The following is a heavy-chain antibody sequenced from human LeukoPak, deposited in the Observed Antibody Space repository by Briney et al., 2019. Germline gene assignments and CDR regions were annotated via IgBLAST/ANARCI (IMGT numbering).Heavy chain of an antibody. CDR2: IRGSGGST. V-gene: IGHV3-23*01. D-gene: IGHD4-17*01. CDR3: AKDLRGDYPLKNYFDY. J-gene: IGHJ4*02. Sequence: GGSLRLSCAASGFTFSSYAMSWVRQAPGKGLEWVSAIRGSGGSTYYADSVKGRFTISRDNSKNTLYLQMNSLRAEDTAVYYCAKDLRGDYPLKNYFDYWGQGTLVTVSS. CDR1: GFTFSSYA.